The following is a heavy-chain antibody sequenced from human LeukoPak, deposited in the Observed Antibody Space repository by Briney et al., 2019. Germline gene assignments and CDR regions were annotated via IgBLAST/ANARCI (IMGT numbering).Heavy chain of an antibody. Sequence: RGSLRLSCAASGFTFNNYAMSWVRQAPGKGLEWVSYISSSGSTIYYADSVKGRFTISRDNAKKSLNLQMNSLRAEDTAVYYCARWGYSSGGGSYYFDYWGQGTLVTVSS. D-gene: IGHD5-18*01. CDR2: ISSSGSTI. CDR1: GFTFNNYA. V-gene: IGHV3-48*03. J-gene: IGHJ4*02. CDR3: ARWGYSSGGGSYYFDY.